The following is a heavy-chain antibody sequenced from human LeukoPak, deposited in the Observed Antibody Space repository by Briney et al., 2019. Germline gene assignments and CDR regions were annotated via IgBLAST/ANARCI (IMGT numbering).Heavy chain of an antibody. D-gene: IGHD7-27*01. CDR2: ISYDGSNK. J-gene: IGHJ4*02. CDR1: GFTFSSYA. V-gene: IGHV3-30*04. CDR3: ARSPPPWGSPYFDY. Sequence: PGGSLRLSCAASGFTFSSYAMHWVRQAPGKGLEWVAVISYDGSNKYYADSVKGRFTISRDNSKNTLYLQMNSLRAEDTAVYYCARSPPPWGSPYFDYWGQGTLVTVSS.